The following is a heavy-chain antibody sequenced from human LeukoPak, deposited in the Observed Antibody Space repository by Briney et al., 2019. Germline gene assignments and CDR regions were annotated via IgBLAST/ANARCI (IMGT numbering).Heavy chain of an antibody. CDR2: INHSGST. J-gene: IGHJ4*02. V-gene: IGHV4-34*01. CDR1: GGSFSGYY. CDR3: ARDIVVVPAARLAYFDY. Sequence: SETLSLTCAVYGGSFSGYYWSWIRQPPGQGLEWIGEINHSGSTNYNPSLKSRLTISVDTSKNQFSLKLSSVTAADTAVYYCARDIVVVPAARLAYFDYWGQGTLVTVSS. D-gene: IGHD2-2*01.